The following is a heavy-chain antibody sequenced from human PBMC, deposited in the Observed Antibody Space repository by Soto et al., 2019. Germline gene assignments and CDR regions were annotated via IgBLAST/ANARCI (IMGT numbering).Heavy chain of an antibody. D-gene: IGHD3-10*01. CDR3: TRQLEVRGVPNYYYYYMDV. Sequence: GGSLRLSCAASGFTFSGSAMHWVRQASGKGLEWVGRIRSKANSYATAYAASVKGRFTISRDDSKNTAYLQMNSLKTEDTAVYYCTRQLEVRGVPNYYYYYMDVWGKGTTVTVSS. CDR2: IRSKANSYAT. CDR1: GFTFSGSA. J-gene: IGHJ6*03. V-gene: IGHV3-73*01.